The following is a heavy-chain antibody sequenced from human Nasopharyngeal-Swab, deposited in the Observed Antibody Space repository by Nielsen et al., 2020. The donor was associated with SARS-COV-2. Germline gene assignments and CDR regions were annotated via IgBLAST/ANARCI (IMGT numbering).Heavy chain of an antibody. J-gene: IGHJ6*03. CDR2: IIPIFGTA. CDR3: ARPTVVTPPSYYYYYMDV. V-gene: IGHV1-69*01. D-gene: IGHD4-23*01. Sequence: RQAPGQGLEWMGGIIPIFGTANYAQKFQGRVTITADESTSTAYMELSSLRSEDTAVYYCARPTVVTPPSYYYYYMDVWGKGTTVTVSS.